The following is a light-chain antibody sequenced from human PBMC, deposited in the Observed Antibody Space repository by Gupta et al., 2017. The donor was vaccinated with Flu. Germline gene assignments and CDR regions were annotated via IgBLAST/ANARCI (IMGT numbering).Light chain of an antibody. J-gene: IGKJ2*01. V-gene: IGKV1-39*01. CDR3: QQSSITPHT. Sequence: DIQMTQSPSSLSASVGDTVTITCRASHSVATYFNWYQQKPGTVPRLLIYAASSLHDGVPSRFSGSGSGTDFTLTISSLQPEDSATYYCQQSSITPHTFGQGTKVQIK. CDR2: AAS. CDR1: HSVATY.